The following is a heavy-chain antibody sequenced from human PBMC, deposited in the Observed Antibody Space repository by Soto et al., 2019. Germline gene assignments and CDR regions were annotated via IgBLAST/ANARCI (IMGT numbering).Heavy chain of an antibody. CDR2: ISYDGSNK. Sequence: PGKGLEWVTVISYDGSNKYYADSVKGRFTISRDNSKNTLYLQMNSLRAEDTAVYYCARDHETGGYYSWHLAYWGQGTLVTVSS. CDR3: ARDHETGGYYSWHLAY. J-gene: IGHJ4*02. V-gene: IGHV3-30-3*01. D-gene: IGHD3-22*01.